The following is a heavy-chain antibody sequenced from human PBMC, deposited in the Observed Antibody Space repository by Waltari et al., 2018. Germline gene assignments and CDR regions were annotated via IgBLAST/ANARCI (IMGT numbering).Heavy chain of an antibody. J-gene: IGHJ3*02. D-gene: IGHD5-12*01. CDR2: IKQDGSEK. Sequence: VQLQESGPGLVKPSGTLSLTCAVSGGSINSSNWWSWVRQPPGKGLEWVANIKQDGSEKYYVDSVKGRFTISRDNAKNSLYLQMNSLRAEDTAVYYCARDHSVYSGYRNAFDIWGQGTMVTVSS. V-gene: IGHV3-7*01. CDR3: ARDHSVYSGYRNAFDI. CDR1: GGSINSSNW.